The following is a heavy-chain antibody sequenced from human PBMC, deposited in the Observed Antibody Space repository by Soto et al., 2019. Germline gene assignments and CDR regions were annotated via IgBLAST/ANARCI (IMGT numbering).Heavy chain of an antibody. V-gene: IGHV1-69*01. J-gene: IGHJ3*02. CDR1: GGTFSNFA. CDR3: AASGMDVLGYDYKDTEGLDT. Sequence: QVQLVQSGPEVKKPGSSVKVSCEASGGTFSNFAVNWVRQAPGQGLEWVGGIIPLFNVAKYAQKFEGRVTIVADDSTSTAYMDLSSLRSADSAVYYCAASGMDVLGYDYKDTEGLDTWGQGTMVTVYS. CDR2: IIPLFNVA. D-gene: IGHD4-4*01.